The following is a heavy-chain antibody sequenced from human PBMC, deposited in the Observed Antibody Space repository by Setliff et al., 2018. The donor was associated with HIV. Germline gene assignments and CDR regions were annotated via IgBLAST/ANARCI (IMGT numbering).Heavy chain of an antibody. J-gene: IGHJ3*02. CDR3: ARGLGGGFSLDAFDI. Sequence: PSETLSLTCTVSGGSVSSFYWSWIRQPAEKGLEWIGRTYTRGSTNSNPSLKGRVTMSVDTSKNHFSLKLSSVTAADTAIYYCARGLGGGFSLDAFDIWGRGTMVTVPS. CDR2: TYTRGST. D-gene: IGHD2-15*01. CDR1: GGSVSSFY. V-gene: IGHV4-4*07.